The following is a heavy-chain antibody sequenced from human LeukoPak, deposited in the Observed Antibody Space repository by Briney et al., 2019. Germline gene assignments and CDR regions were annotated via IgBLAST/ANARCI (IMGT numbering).Heavy chain of an antibody. V-gene: IGHV3-11*04. Sequence: GGSLGLSCAASGFTFSDYYMSWIRQAPGKGLEWVSYISSSGSTIYYADSVKGRFTISRDNAKNSLYLQMNSLRAEDTAVYYCARDGGYCSSTSCYLGVWGQGTMVTVSS. D-gene: IGHD2-2*01. CDR3: ARDGGYCSSTSCYLGV. CDR1: GFTFSDYY. CDR2: ISSSGSTI. J-gene: IGHJ3*01.